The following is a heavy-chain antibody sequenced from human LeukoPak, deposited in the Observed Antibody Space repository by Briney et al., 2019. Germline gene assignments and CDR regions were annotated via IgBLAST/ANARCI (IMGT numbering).Heavy chain of an antibody. CDR3: ARGLGSSWTPSWFDP. D-gene: IGHD6-13*01. V-gene: IGHV1-18*01. J-gene: IGHJ5*02. CDR2: ITVYNGNT. CDR1: GYTFTSHG. Sequence: ASVKVSCKTSGYTFTSHGISWVRQAPGQGPEWMGWITVYNGNTIYPQKLQGGVTVTTDTSTSTAYMELRSLTSDDTAMYYCARGLGSSWTPSWFDPWGQGTLVTVSS.